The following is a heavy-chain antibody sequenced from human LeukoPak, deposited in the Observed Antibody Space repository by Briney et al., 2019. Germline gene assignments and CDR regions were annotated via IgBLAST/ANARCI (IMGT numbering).Heavy chain of an antibody. Sequence: PSETLSLTCTVSGGSISSYYWSWIRQPPGKGLEWIGHIYYSGSTNYNPSLKSRVTISVDTSKNQFSLKLSSVTAADTAVYYCARVGGYCSGGSCYYYYMDVWGKGTTVTISS. CDR2: IYYSGST. CDR1: GGSISSYY. D-gene: IGHD2-15*01. J-gene: IGHJ6*03. V-gene: IGHV4-59*01. CDR3: ARVGGYCSGGSCYYYYMDV.